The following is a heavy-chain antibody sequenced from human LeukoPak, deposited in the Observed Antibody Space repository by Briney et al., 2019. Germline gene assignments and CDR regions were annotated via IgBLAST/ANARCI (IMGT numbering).Heavy chain of an antibody. CDR3: ARGSDFGDF. V-gene: IGHV4-59*01. Sequence: SETLSLTCTVSGSSISRYYWSWLRQPPGKGLEWIGYIYHSGSTNYSPSLKSRVTISLDTSKNQFSLNLSSVTAADTAVYYCARGSDFGDFWGQGTLVTVSS. J-gene: IGHJ4*02. D-gene: IGHD4-17*01. CDR1: GSSISRYY. CDR2: IYHSGST.